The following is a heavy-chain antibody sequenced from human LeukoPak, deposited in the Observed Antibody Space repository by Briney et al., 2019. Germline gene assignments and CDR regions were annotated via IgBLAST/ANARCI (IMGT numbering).Heavy chain of an antibody. J-gene: IGHJ3*02. V-gene: IGHV5-10-1*01. CDR3: ARRYYDILTGLWYAFDI. CDR1: GYSFTSYW. Sequence: GESLRISCKGSGYSFTSYWISWVRQMPGKGLEGMGRIVPSDSYTNYSPSFQGHVTISADKSISTAYLQWSSLKASDTAMYYCARRYYDILTGLWYAFDIWGQGTMVTVSS. CDR2: IVPSDSYT. D-gene: IGHD3-9*01.